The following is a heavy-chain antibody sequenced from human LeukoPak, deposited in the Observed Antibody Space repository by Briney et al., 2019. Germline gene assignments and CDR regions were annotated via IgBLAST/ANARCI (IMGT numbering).Heavy chain of an antibody. CDR1: GGTFTSYA. CDR3: ARASTAMPSGAFDI. V-gene: IGHV1-69*05. CDR2: IIPIFGTA. Sequence: SVKVSCKASGGTFTSYAISWVRQAPGQGLEWMGGIIPIFGTANYAQKFQGRVTITTDESTSTAYMELSSLRSEDTAVYYCARASTAMPSGAFDIWGQGTMVTVSS. J-gene: IGHJ3*02. D-gene: IGHD5-18*01.